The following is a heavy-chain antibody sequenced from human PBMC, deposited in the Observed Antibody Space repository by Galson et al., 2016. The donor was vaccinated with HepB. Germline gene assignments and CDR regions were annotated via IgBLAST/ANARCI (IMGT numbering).Heavy chain of an antibody. CDR3: ARVLRYLDSLQSDYYAMDV. J-gene: IGHJ6*02. V-gene: IGHV1-46*01. CDR2: INPTVGRT. Sequence: SVKVSCKASGYTFINHYMHWLRQAPDQGLEWVGIINPTVGRTSYAQKFQGRVTMTTDPSTSTVHMELNSLRSEDTAVYYCARVLRYLDSLQSDYYAMDVWGQGTTVIVSS. D-gene: IGHD3-9*01. CDR1: GYTFINHY.